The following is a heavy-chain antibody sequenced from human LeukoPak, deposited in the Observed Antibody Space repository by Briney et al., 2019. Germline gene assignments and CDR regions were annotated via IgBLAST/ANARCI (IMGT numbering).Heavy chain of an antibody. CDR2: INPNSGGT. D-gene: IGHD1-26*01. CDR3: AKGGIVGPTGWVDP. J-gene: IGHJ5*02. V-gene: IGHV1-2*02. CDR1: GYTFTTGYY. Sequence: GASVKVSCKASGYTFTTGYYMHWVRQAPGQGLEWMGWINPNSGGTKYAQKFQGRVTMTRDTSIRTAYMELSRLTSDDTAVYYCAKGGIVGPTGWVDPWGQGTQVTVSS.